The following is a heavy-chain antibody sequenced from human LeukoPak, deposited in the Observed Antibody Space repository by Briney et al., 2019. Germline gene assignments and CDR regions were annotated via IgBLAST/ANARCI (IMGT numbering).Heavy chain of an antibody. CDR1: GDSVSSNSVT. Sequence: SQTLSLTCAISGDSVSSNSVTWNWIRQFPSRGLEWLGRIYYRSTWYNDYAVSVRGRITVNPDTSKNQFSLHLNSVTPEDTAVYYCARRLTQYDCFDPWGQGILVTVSS. J-gene: IGHJ5*02. V-gene: IGHV6-1*01. D-gene: IGHD2-2*01. CDR3: ARRLTQYDCFDP. CDR2: IYYRSTWYN.